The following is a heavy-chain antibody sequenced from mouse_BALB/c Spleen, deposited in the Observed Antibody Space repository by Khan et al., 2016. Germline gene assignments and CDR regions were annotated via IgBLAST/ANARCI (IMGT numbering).Heavy chain of an antibody. Sequence: QIQLVQSGPELKTPGETVKISCKASGYTFTNYGMNWVKQAPGKGLKWMGWIHTSTGEPTYAEEFKGRIAFSLETSASTAYLQLNNLKNEDTATYFCARTARATFAYWGQGTLVTVSA. CDR3: ARTARATFAY. D-gene: IGHD3-1*01. CDR2: IHTSTGEP. J-gene: IGHJ3*01. CDR1: GYTFTNYG. V-gene: IGHV9-3*02.